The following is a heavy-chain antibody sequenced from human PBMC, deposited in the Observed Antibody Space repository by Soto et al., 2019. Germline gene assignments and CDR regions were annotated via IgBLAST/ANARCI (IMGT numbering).Heavy chain of an antibody. CDR1: GYSFTDYH. V-gene: IGHV1-2*06. D-gene: IGHD3-16*02. J-gene: IGHJ5*02. CDR2: INPKSGGT. Sequence: ASVKVSCKASGYSFTDYHIHWVRQAPGQGLEWLGRINPKSGGTSTAQKFQGRVTMTRNTSISTAYMELSSLRSEDAAVYYCARGRRGDYVWGSYRYPIIKNNWFDPWGQGTLVTVSS. CDR3: ARGRRGDYVWGSYRYPIIKNNWFDP.